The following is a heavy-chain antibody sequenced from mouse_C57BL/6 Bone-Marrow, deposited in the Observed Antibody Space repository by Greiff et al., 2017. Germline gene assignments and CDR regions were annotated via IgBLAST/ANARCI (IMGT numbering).Heavy chain of an antibody. CDR2: ILPGSGST. CDR1: GYTFTGYW. CDR3: ASGFVRRKVAY. V-gene: IGHV1-9*01. Sequence: VQGVESGAELLKPGASVKLSCKATGYTFTGYWIEWVKQRPGHGLEWLGEILPGSGSTNYYEKFKGKATFTADTSSNTAYMQLSCLTSEDSAIYYCASGFVRRKVAYWGQGTLVTVSA. J-gene: IGHJ3*01. D-gene: IGHD2-14*01.